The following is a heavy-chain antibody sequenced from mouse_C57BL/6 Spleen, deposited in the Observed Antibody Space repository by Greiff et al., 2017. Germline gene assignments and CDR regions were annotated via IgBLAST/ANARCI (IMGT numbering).Heavy chain of an antibody. CDR2: IDPSDSYT. Sequence: QVQLQQPGAELVMPGASVKLSCKASGYTFTSYWMHWVKQRPGQGLEWIGEIDPSDSYTNYNQKFKGKSTLTVDKSSSTAYMQLSSLTSEDSAVYYCARRGTTDYWGQGTTLTVSS. J-gene: IGHJ2*01. D-gene: IGHD1-1*01. CDR3: ARRGTTDY. CDR1: GYTFTSYW. V-gene: IGHV1-69*01.